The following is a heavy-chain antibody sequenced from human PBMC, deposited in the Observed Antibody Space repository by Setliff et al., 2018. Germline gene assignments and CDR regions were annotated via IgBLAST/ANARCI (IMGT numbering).Heavy chain of an antibody. V-gene: IGHV1-8*03. CDR1: GYTFTSYD. CDR3: ATNLNSGSLTPDAFDI. CDR2: MNPNSGNT. J-gene: IGHJ3*02. Sequence: ASVKVSCKASGYTFTSYDINWVRQATGQGLEWMGWMNPNSGNTGYAQKFQGRVTITEDTSTDTAYMELSSLRSEDTAVYYCATNLNSGSLTPDAFDIWGQGTMVTVSS. D-gene: IGHD1-26*01.